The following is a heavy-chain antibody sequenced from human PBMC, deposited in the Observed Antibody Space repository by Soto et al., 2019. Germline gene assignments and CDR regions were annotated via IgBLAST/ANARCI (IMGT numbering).Heavy chain of an antibody. CDR2: IIPIFGTA. CDR1: GGTFSSYA. CDR3: ARRYYYGSGDLFNWFDP. Sequence: QVQLVQSGAEVKKPGSSVKVSCKASGGTFSSYAISWVRQAPGQGLEWMGGIIPIFGTANYAQKFQGRVTITADESTSTAYMELSSLRSEDTAVYYGARRYYYGSGDLFNWFDPWGQGTLGTVSS. D-gene: IGHD3-10*01. V-gene: IGHV1-69*01. J-gene: IGHJ5*02.